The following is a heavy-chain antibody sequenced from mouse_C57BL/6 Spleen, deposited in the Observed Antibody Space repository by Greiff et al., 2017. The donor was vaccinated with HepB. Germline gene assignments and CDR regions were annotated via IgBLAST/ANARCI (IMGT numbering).Heavy chain of an antibody. J-gene: IGHJ2*01. CDR3: ARTALGGYFDY. V-gene: IGHV1-80*01. CDR1: GYAFSSYW. Sequence: QVQLQQSGAELVKPGASVKISCKASGYAFSSYWMNWVQQRPGKGLEWIGQIYPGDGDTNYNGTFKGKATLAADKSSSTAYMQLSSLTSEDSAVYFCARTALGGYFDYWGQGTTLTVSS. D-gene: IGHD4-1*01. CDR2: IYPGDGDT.